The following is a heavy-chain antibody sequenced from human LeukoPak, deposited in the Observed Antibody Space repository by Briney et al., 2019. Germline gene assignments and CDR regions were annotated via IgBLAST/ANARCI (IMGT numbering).Heavy chain of an antibody. D-gene: IGHD5-12*01. Sequence: QAGGSLRLSCAASGFTFSSYAMSGVGQAPGKGLEWGSYINSSGSTIYYAASVKGRFTICRDNAKNSLYLQMNSLRAEETAVFYCARVGEFSGYDHNDAFDIWGQGKMVTVSS. V-gene: IGHV3-48*04. CDR1: GFTFSSYA. CDR3: ARVGEFSGYDHNDAFDI. J-gene: IGHJ3*02. CDR2: INSSGSTI.